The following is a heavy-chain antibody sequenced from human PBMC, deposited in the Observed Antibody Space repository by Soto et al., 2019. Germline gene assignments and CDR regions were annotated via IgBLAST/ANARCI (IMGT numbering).Heavy chain of an antibody. J-gene: IGHJ5*02. CDR2: IYWNDDK. CDR3: ATFGLQWFGELANWFDP. V-gene: IGHV2-5*01. CDR1: GFSLSTSGVG. D-gene: IGHD3-10*01. Sequence: QITLKESGPTLVKPTQTLTLTCTFSGFSLSTSGVGVGWIRRPPGKALEWLALIYWNDDKRYCPSLKSRLTITKDTSKNQVVLTMTNMDPVDTATYDCATFGLQWFGELANWFDPWGQVTLVTVSS.